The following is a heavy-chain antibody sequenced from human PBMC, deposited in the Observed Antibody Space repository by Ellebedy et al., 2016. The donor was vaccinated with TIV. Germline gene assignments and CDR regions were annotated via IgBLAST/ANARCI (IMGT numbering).Heavy chain of an antibody. J-gene: IGHJ2*01. Sequence: ASVKVSCKASGGTFSSYAISWVRQAPGQGLEWMGRIIPILGIANYAQKFQGRVTITADKSTSTAYMELSSLRSEDTAVYYCARSSGYDLWYFDLWGRGTLVTVSS. CDR1: GGTFSSYA. CDR3: ARSSGYDLWYFDL. D-gene: IGHD5-12*01. V-gene: IGHV1-69*04. CDR2: IIPILGIA.